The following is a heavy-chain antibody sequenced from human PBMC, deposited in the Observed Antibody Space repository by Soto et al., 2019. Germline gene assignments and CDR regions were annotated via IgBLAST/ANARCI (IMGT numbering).Heavy chain of an antibody. CDR2: IIPILGIA. J-gene: IGHJ6*02. CDR3: ASFAGKSARSGTGGMDG. V-gene: IGHV1-69*02. D-gene: IGHD3-10*01. Sequence: QVQLVQSGAEVKKPGSSVKVSCKASGGTFSSYTISWVRQAPGQGLEWMGRIIPILGIANYAQKFQGRVTVTAAKSTSTAYMERSSLRSEDTAVYYCASFAGKSARSGTGGMDGWGQGTTVTVSS. CDR1: GGTFSSYT.